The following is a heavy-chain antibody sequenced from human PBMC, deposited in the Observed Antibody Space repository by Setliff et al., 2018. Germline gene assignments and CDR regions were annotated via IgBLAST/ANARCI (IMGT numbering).Heavy chain of an antibody. V-gene: IGHV1-69*06. D-gene: IGHD3-10*01. CDR2: IIPMYGTA. Sequence: SVKVSCKASGGTFSSYGISWVRQAPGQGLEWMGGIIPMYGTANYAQKFQGRVTMTEDTSTDTAYMELSSLRSGDTAVYYCAPLTRRYGSGSYPFDYWGQGTLVTVSS. CDR1: GGTFSSYG. J-gene: IGHJ4*02. CDR3: APLTRRYGSGSYPFDY.